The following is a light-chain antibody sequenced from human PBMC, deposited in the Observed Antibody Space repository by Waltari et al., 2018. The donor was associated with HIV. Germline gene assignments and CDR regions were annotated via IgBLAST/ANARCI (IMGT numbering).Light chain of an antibody. J-gene: IGLJ3*02. CDR3: SSYTSSSTRV. CDR2: EVS. CDR1: SSDVGGYNY. Sequence: QSALTQPASVSGSPGQSITISCTGTSSDVGGYNYVSWYQQHPSKAPKLMIYEVSNLPAGVSNRFSGSKAGNTASLTISGLQAEDEADYYCSSYTSSSTRVFGGGTKLTVL. V-gene: IGLV2-14*01.